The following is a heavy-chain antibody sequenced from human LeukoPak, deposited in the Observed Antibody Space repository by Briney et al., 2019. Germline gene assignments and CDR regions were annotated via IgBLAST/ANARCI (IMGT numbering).Heavy chain of an antibody. D-gene: IGHD2-2*01. CDR2: ISSSGSTI. V-gene: IGHV3-11*04. CDR1: GFTFSDYY. Sequence: PGGSLRRSCAASGFTFSDYYMSWIRQAPGKGLEWVSYISSSGSTIYYADSVKGRLTSSRDNAKNSLYLQMNSLRAEDTAVYYCARDEVPAAMRYFDYWGPGTLVSVSS. CDR3: ARDEVPAAMRYFDY. J-gene: IGHJ4*02.